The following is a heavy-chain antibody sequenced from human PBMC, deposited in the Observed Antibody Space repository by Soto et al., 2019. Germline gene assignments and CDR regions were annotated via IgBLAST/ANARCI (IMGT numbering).Heavy chain of an antibody. CDR1: GGSISSGGTGSY. CDR3: ASGHDAYKVRY. V-gene: IGHV4-31*03. Sequence: QVQLQESGPGLVKPSQTLSLTCTVSGGSISSGGTGSYWTWIRQLPGKGLEWIGYIYYTGNTYYTPSLKSRPTISIDTSENPFSLKPTSVTAADTVVYFCASGHDAYKVRYWGQGTLVTVSS. D-gene: IGHD1-1*01. CDR2: IYYTGNT. J-gene: IGHJ4*02.